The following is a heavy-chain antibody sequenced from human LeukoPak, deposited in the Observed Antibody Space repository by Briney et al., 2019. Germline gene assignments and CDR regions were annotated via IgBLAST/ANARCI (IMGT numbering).Heavy chain of an antibody. Sequence: PSETLSLTCNVSGVSVSTSHWNWIRHRPGKGLEWIGCLSYTGKTDYNPSLKSRVSISLGSSNNHFSLKLASVTAADTAVYYCSEGYFEPFDHWGQGILVTVSS. J-gene: IGHJ4*02. D-gene: IGHD2/OR15-2a*01. CDR3: SEGYFEPFDH. V-gene: IGHV4-59*02. CDR2: LSYTGKT. CDR1: GVSVSTSH.